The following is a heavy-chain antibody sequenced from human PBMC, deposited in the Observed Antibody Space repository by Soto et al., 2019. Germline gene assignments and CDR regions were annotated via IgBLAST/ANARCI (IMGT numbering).Heavy chain of an antibody. CDR1: GFTISSYS. Sequence: GGSLRLSCAASGFTISSYSMSWVRQAPGKGLEWVSVICSGGSTYYADSVKGRFTISRDNSKNTLYLQMNSLRAEDTAVYYCANIAVVRTCLDYWGQGTLVTVSS. V-gene: IGHV3-23*01. CDR3: ANIAVVRTCLDY. D-gene: IGHD6-19*01. CDR2: ICSGGST. J-gene: IGHJ4*02.